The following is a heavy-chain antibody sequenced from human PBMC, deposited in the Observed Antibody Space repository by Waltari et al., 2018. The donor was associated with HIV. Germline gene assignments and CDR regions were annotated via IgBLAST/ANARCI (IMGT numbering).Heavy chain of an antibody. V-gene: IGHV1-8*01. D-gene: IGHD3-3*01. CDR2: MSPSSGKT. J-gene: IGHJ4*02. CDR3: ARSRPGAVFGDN. CDR1: GYDFSTFD. Sequence: QVQLVQSGAEVKQPGASVKVSCKTSGYDFSTFDINWARQAPGQGFEWMGWMSPSSGKTGYAQKFHGRVSMTRDTSIGTAYMQLSRLTSRDTAVYYCARSRPGAVFGDNWGQGTLVVVSS.